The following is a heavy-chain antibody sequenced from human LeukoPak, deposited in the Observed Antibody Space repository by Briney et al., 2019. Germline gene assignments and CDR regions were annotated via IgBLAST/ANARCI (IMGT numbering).Heavy chain of an antibody. J-gene: IGHJ4*02. CDR3: ARDLGYCSSTTCLPSYYFDY. CDR1: GFTVSSNS. V-gene: IGHV3-53*01. D-gene: IGHD2-2*01. Sequence: GGSLRLSCTVSGFTVSSNSMSWVRQAPGKGLEWVSFIYSDNTHYSDSVKGRFTISRDNAKNSLYLQMNSLRAEDTAVYYCARDLGYCSSTTCLPSYYFDYWGQGTLVTVSS. CDR2: IYSDNT.